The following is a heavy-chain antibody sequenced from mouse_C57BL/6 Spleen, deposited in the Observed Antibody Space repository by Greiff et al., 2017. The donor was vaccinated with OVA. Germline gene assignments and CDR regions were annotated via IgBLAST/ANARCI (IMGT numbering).Heavy chain of an antibody. V-gene: IGHV1-5*01. CDR2: IYPGNSDT. Sequence: EVQLQQSGTVLARPGASVKMSCKTSGYTFTSYWMHWVKQRPGQGLEWIGAIYPGNSDTSYNQKFKGKAKLTAVTSASTAYMELSSLTNEDSAVYYCTGYDYPFAYWGQGTLVTVSA. J-gene: IGHJ3*01. CDR1: GYTFTSYW. CDR3: TGYDYPFAY. D-gene: IGHD2-4*01.